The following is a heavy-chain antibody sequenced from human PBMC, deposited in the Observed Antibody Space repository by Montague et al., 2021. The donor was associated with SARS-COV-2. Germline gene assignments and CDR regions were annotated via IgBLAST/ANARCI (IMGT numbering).Heavy chain of an antibody. CDR3: ARERGGSGSWGLFDY. Sequence: SLRLSCAASGFIVSSNYMNWVRQAPGKGLEWVSVIYSGGSTFYADSVTGRFTISRDNSKNTLYLQMNSLRAEDTAVYYCARERGGSGSWGLFDYWGQGTLVTVSS. D-gene: IGHD3-10*01. CDR2: IYSGGST. V-gene: IGHV3-53*01. CDR1: GFIVSSNY. J-gene: IGHJ4*02.